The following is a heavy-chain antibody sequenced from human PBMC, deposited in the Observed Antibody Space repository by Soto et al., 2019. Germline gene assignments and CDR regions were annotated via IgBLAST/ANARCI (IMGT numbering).Heavy chain of an antibody. D-gene: IGHD6-19*01. CDR2: INPNSGGT. CDR1: GYTFTGCY. Sequence: ASVKVSCKASGYTFTGCYMHWVRQAPGQGLEWMGWINPNSGGTNYAQKFQGRVTMTRETPISTAYMELSRLRSDDTAVYYCARVRTPSVEWLVDYYFDYWGQGTMGTVSS. CDR3: ARVRTPSVEWLVDYYFDY. J-gene: IGHJ4*02. V-gene: IGHV1-2*02.